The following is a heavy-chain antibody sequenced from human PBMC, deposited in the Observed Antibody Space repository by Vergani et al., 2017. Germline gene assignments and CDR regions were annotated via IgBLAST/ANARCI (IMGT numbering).Heavy chain of an antibody. D-gene: IGHD4-17*01. V-gene: IGHV3-21*01. CDR3: ARKNDYGDYSFDY. CDR2: ISSSSSYI. CDR1: GFTFSSYS. J-gene: IGHJ4*02. Sequence: EVQLLESGGGLVQPGGSLRLSCAASGFTFSSYSMNWVRQAPGKGLEWVSSISSSSSYIYYADSVKGRFTISRDNAKNSLYLQMNSLRAEDTAVYYCARKNDYGDYSFDYWGQGTLVTVSS.